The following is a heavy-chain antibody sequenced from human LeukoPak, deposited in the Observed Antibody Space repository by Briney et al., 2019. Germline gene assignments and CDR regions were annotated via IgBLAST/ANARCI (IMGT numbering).Heavy chain of an antibody. CDR1: GFTFSSYW. J-gene: IGHJ4*02. CDR2: IKQDGSEK. Sequence: GGSLRLSCAASGFTFSSYWMCWVRQAPGKGLEWVANIKQDGSEKYYVDSVKGRFTISRDNAKNSLYLQMNSLRAEDTAVYYCARSQWLADRYFDYWGQGTLVTVSS. CDR3: ARSQWLADRYFDY. V-gene: IGHV3-7*03. D-gene: IGHD6-19*01.